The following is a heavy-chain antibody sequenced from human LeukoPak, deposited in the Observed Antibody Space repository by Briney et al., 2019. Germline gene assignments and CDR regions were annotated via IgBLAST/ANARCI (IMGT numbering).Heavy chain of an antibody. CDR1: GGSISSSNW. CDR2: IYHSGST. Sequence: SETLSLTCAVSGGSISSSNWWSWVRQPPGKGLEWIGEIYHSGSTYYNPSLKSRVTISVDRSKNQFSLKLSSVTAADTAVYYCARYYGGNSNFDYWGQGTLVTVSS. J-gene: IGHJ4*02. V-gene: IGHV4-4*02. CDR3: ARYYGGNSNFDY. D-gene: IGHD4-23*01.